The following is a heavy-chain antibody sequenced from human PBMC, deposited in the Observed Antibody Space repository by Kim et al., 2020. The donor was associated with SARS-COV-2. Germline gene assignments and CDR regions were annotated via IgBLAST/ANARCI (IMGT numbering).Heavy chain of an antibody. J-gene: IGHJ6*03. CDR1: GGSFSGYY. CDR3: AIFCSSTSCYPPPFVMDV. V-gene: IGHV4-34*01. Sequence: SETLSLTCAVYGGSFSGYYWSWIRQPPGKGLEWIGEINHSGSTNYNPSLKSRVTISVDTSKNQFSLKLSSVTAADTAVYYCAIFCSSTSCYPPPFVMDVWGKGTTVTVSS. D-gene: IGHD2-2*01. CDR2: INHSGST.